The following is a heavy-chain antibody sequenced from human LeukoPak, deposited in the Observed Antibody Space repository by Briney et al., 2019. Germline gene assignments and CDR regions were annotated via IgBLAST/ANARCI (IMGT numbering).Heavy chain of an antibody. J-gene: IGHJ4*02. Sequence: GGSLRLSCAASGFTFSSYAMSWVRQAPGKGLEWVSAISGSGGSTYYADSVKGRFTISRDNSKNTLYLQMNSLRAEDTAVYYCAKVRKEYQLLRWGYYFDHWGQGTLVTVSS. CDR2: ISGSGGST. CDR1: GFTFSSYA. D-gene: IGHD2-2*01. CDR3: AKVRKEYQLLRWGYYFDH. V-gene: IGHV3-23*01.